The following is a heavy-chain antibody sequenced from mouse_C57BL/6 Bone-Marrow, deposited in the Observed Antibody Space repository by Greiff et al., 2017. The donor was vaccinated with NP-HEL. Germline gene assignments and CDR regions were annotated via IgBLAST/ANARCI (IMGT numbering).Heavy chain of an antibody. CDR2: ISYDGSN. V-gene: IGHV3-6*01. CDR3: AREDDLYYFDY. D-gene: IGHD2-13*01. CDR1: GYSITSGYY. J-gene: IGHJ2*01. Sequence: EVKLQESGPGLVKPSQSLSLTCSVTGYSITSGYYWNWIRQFPGNKLEWMGYISYDGSNNYNPSLKNRISITRDTSKNQFFLKLNSVTTEDTATYYCAREDDLYYFDYWGQGTTLTVSS.